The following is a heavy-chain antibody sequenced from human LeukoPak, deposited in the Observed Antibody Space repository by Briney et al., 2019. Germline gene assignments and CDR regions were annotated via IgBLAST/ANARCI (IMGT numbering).Heavy chain of an antibody. Sequence: GASVKVSCKASGYTFTDYFMHWVRQAPGQGLEWMGWINPNSGGTHYAQKFQGRVTMTRDTSISTVYMELSRLRSDDTAVYYCARDPGYSSPRGEYWGEGTVVSVSS. D-gene: IGHD5-18*01. CDR2: INPNSGGT. CDR3: ARDPGYSSPRGEY. CDR1: GYTFTDYF. V-gene: IGHV1-2*02. J-gene: IGHJ4*02.